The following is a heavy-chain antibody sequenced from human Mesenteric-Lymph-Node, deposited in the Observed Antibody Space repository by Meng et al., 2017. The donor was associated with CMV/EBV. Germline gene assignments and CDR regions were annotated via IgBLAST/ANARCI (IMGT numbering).Heavy chain of an antibody. D-gene: IGHD7-27*01. CDR3: ARDLATGAADY. V-gene: IGHV1-2*02. CDR2: INPNTGAT. CDR1: GNTFTTYY. J-gene: IGHJ4*02. Sequence: ASVKVSCKASGNTFTTYYMHWVRQAPGQGPEWMGWINPNTGATIYAQKFQGRVTMTRDTSISTAYMELSRLRSDDTAVYYCARDLATGAADYWGQGTLVTVSS.